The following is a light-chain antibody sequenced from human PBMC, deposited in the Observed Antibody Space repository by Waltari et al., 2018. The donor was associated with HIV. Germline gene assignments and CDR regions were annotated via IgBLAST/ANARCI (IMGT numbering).Light chain of an antibody. CDR2: LAS. CDR1: ESLRHSNGRDY. J-gene: IGKJ2*01. V-gene: IGKV2-28*01. Sequence: QYTLALTIQTEETDSISCRNTESLRHSNGRDYLDWYVQRPGQTPRLLIYLASHRASGVPDRFVGLGSGTDFTLRINRVEAADAGTYFCLQNIRAPFAFGQGT. CDR3: LQNIRAPFA.